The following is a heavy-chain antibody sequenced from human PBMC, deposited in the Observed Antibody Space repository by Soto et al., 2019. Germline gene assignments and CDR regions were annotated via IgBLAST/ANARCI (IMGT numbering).Heavy chain of an antibody. CDR1: GYSFTSYW. J-gene: IGHJ3*02. D-gene: IGHD6-19*01. CDR3: ARSRTSGWNYDAFDI. CDR2: IDPSDSYT. Sequence: GESLKISCKGSGYSFTSYWISWVRQMPGKGLEWMGRIDPSDSYTNYSPSFQGHVTISADKSISTAYLQWSSLKASDTAMYYCARSRTSGWNYDAFDIWGQGTMVTVSS. V-gene: IGHV5-10-1*01.